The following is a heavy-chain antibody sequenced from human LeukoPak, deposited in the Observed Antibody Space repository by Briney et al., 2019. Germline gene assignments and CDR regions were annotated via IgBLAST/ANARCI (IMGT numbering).Heavy chain of an antibody. CDR1: GFTFSSYG. CDR3: AKDRVRYCSGGSCHKNFDY. CDR2: IWHDGNNK. V-gene: IGHV3-30*02. J-gene: IGHJ4*02. Sequence: GGSLRLSCAASGFTFSSYGMHWVRQAPGKGLEWVAIIWHDGNNKYYADPVKGRFTISRDNSKNTLYLQMNSLRAEDTAVYYCAKDRVRYCSGGSCHKNFDYWGQGTLVTVSS. D-gene: IGHD2-15*01.